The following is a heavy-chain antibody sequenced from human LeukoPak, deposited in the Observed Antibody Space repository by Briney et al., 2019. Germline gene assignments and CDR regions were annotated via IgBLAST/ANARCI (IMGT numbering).Heavy chain of an antibody. CDR1: GGSISSYY. CDR2: IYYSGST. V-gene: IGHV4-59*01. J-gene: IGHJ3*02. Sequence: PSETLSLTCTVSGGSISSYYWSWIRQPPGKGLEWIGYIYYSGSTNYNPSLKSRVTISVDTSKNQFSLKLSSVTAADTAVYYCARAGHVHYYDSSGYRRTCDIWGQGPMVTVSS. D-gene: IGHD3-22*01. CDR3: ARAGHVHYYDSSGYRRTCDI.